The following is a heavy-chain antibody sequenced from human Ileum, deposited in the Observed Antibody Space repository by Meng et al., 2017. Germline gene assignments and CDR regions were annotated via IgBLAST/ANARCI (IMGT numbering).Heavy chain of an antibody. V-gene: IGHV3-74*01. J-gene: IGHJ4*02. CDR2: INSAGSDK. CDR1: GFTLSSFL. CDR3: ARGGTYSSGGHDY. D-gene: IGHD6-19*01. Sequence: LWGSWGGVIHPWGSPVSSLCSLGFTLSSFLMHWGRPAPGEGPGWVSRINSAGSDKGYAESVKGRFTISRDNAKGTLYLQMNRLRAEDTAVYYCARGGTYSSGGHDYWGQGTLVTVSS.